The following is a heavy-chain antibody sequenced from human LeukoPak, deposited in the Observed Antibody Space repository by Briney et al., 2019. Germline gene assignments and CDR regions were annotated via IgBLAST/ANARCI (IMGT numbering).Heavy chain of an antibody. J-gene: IGHJ4*02. Sequence: GGSLTLSCGASGFTFSSSAMHWVRQGPGKGLEWVAHIAHHGNNKYYADSVKGRFTISRDNSKGSLYLQMNSLRADDTAVYYCAKDGSWSCTDWGQGTLVRVSS. CDR1: GFTFSSSA. CDR2: IAHHGNNK. D-gene: IGHD2-8*02. CDR3: AKDGSWSCTD. V-gene: IGHV3-30*02.